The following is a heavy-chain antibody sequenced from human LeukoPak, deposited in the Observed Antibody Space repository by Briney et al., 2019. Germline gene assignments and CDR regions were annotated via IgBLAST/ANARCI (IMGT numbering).Heavy chain of an antibody. CDR3: AQGGSIFGVVSYYFDY. D-gene: IGHD3-3*02. V-gene: IGHV3-15*01. Sequence: GGSLRLSCAASGFTFSNAWMSWVRQAPGKGLEWVGRIKSKTDGGTTDYAAPVKGRFTISRDDSKNTLYLQMNSLRAEDTAIYYCAQGGSIFGVVSYYFDYWGQGTLVTVSS. CDR2: IKSKTDGGTT. J-gene: IGHJ4*02. CDR1: GFTFSNAW.